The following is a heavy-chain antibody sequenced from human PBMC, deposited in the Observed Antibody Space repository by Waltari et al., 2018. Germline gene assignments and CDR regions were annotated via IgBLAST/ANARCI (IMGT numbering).Heavy chain of an antibody. CDR1: EFNFNISE. V-gene: IGHV3-48*03. D-gene: IGHD3-22*01. CDR3: ARSGNSSGYYYMTDAFHL. Sequence: EMQLVESGGGLVQPGGSLRLSGAASEFNFNISEMNWVRQAPGKGLEWVSSISSSGETIYYTDSVKGRFTISRDNAQSTLYLQMSSLSAEDTAVYFCARSGNSSGYYYMTDAFHLWGQGTMVTVSS. CDR2: ISSSGETI. J-gene: IGHJ3*01.